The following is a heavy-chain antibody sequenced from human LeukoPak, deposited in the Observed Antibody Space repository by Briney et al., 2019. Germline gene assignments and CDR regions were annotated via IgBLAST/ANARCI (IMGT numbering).Heavy chain of an antibody. J-gene: IGHJ4*02. D-gene: IGHD3-22*01. V-gene: IGHV3-48*03. CDR3: ARTQPTYDSKGQSFDC. CDR1: GFTFSSYE. Sequence: GGSLRLSCAASGFTFSSYEMNWVRQAPGKGLEWVSYISSSGSTVYYADSVKGRFTISRDNAKNSLYLQMNSLRAEDTAVYYCARTQPTYDSKGQSFDCWGQGTLVTVSS. CDR2: ISSSGSTV.